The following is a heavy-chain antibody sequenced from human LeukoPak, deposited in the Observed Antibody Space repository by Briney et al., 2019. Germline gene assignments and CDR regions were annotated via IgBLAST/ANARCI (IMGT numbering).Heavy chain of an antibody. Sequence: PGGSLRPSCAASGFTFDDYAMHWVRQAPGKGLEWVSLISWDGGSTYYADSVKGRFTISGDNSKNSLYLQMNSLRAEDTALYYCAKDVGLGYSYGPFDYWGQGTLVTVSS. D-gene: IGHD5-18*01. CDR2: ISWDGGST. V-gene: IGHV3-43D*03. CDR1: GFTFDDYA. CDR3: AKDVGLGYSYGPFDY. J-gene: IGHJ4*02.